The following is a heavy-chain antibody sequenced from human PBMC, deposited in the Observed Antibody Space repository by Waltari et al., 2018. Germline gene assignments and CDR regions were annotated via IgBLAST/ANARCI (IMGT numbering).Heavy chain of an antibody. D-gene: IGHD3-3*01. V-gene: IGHV4-39*01. CDR1: GGSISSRDHS. J-gene: IGHJ4*02. CDR3: ARQVGMSFYDSRSGQNSFDC. CDR2: IFHSGMT. Sequence: QVQLQESGPGLVKPSETLSLTCNVSGGSISSRDHSWGWIRQSPGKGLEWIANIFHSGMTYYNPSLENRVTISVDTSKNQFSLKVRSVTAADTAVYYCARQVGMSFYDSRSGQNSFDCWGQGTLVTVSS.